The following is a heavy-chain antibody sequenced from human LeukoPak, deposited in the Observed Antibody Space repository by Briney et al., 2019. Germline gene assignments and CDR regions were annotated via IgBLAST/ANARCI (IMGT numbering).Heavy chain of an antibody. CDR3: ARQPENYDILTGYRPWYFDL. D-gene: IGHD3-9*01. J-gene: IGHJ2*01. V-gene: IGHV4-38-2*01. CDR1: GYSISSGYY. Sequence: SETLSLTCAVSGYSISSGYYWGWIRQPPGKGLEWIGSIYHSGSTYYNPSLKSRVTISVDTSKNQSSLKLSSVTAADTAVYYCARQPENYDILTGYRPWYFDLWGRGTLVTVSS. CDR2: IYHSGST.